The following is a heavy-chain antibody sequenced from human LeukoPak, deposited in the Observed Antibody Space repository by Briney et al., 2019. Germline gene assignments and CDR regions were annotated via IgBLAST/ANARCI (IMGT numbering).Heavy chain of an antibody. Sequence: SETLSLTCAVYGGSFSGYYWSGIRQPPGKGLEWIGEINHSGSTNYNPSLTSRVTISVDTSKSQFSLKLNSVTAADTAVYFCARGGIVTAGTKWLNYWGQGTLVTVSS. D-gene: IGHD6-13*01. J-gene: IGHJ4*02. V-gene: IGHV4-34*01. CDR2: INHSGST. CDR3: ARGGIVTAGTKWLNY. CDR1: GGSFSGYY.